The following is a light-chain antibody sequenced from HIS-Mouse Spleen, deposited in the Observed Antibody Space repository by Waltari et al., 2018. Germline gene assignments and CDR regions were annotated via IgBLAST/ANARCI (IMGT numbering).Light chain of an antibody. Sequence: EIVLPQSPATRSFSPGERATLSCRASQRVSSYLAWYQQKPGQAPRLLIYDASNRATGIPARFSGSGSGTDFTLTISSLEPEDFAVYYCQQRSNWPPLTFGGGTKVEIK. V-gene: IGKV3-11*01. CDR2: DAS. CDR3: QQRSNWPPLT. J-gene: IGKJ4*01. CDR1: QRVSSY.